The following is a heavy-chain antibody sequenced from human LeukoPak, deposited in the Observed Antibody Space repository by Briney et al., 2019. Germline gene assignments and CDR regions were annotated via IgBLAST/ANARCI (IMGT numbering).Heavy chain of an antibody. V-gene: IGHV1-2*02. CDR1: GYTFTGYY. D-gene: IGHD3-3*01. Sequence: GASVKVSCKASGYTFTGYYMHWVRQAPGQGLEWMGWINPNSGGTNYAQKFQGRVTMTRDTSISTAYMELSRLRSDDTAVYYCARDLSYDFWSGFHYGPPRYYFNYWGQGTLVTVSS. CDR3: ARDLSYDFWSGFHYGPPRYYFNY. CDR2: INPNSGGT. J-gene: IGHJ4*02.